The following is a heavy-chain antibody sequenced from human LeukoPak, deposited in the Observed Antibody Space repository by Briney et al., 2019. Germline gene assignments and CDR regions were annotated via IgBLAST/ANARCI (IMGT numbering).Heavy chain of an antibody. D-gene: IGHD4-17*01. CDR1: GGSISSYY. Sequence: SETLSLTCTVSGGSISSYYWSWIRQSPGKGLEWIGYTHYSGSTNYNPSLKSRVTISVDTSKNQFSLKLTSVTAADTAVYYCARLVTTVSPFDYWGQGTLVTVSS. J-gene: IGHJ4*02. V-gene: IGHV4-59*08. CDR3: ARLVTTVSPFDY. CDR2: THYSGST.